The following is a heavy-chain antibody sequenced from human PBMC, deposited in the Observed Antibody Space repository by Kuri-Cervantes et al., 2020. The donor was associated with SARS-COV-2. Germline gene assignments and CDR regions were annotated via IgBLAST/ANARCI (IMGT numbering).Heavy chain of an antibody. CDR1: GGSFSGYY. CDR2: INHSGST. V-gene: IGHV4-34*01. CDR3: VRFSAAAGQRTFDY. J-gene: IGHJ4*02. D-gene: IGHD6-13*01. Sequence: GSLRLSCAVYGGSFSGYYWSWIRQPPGKGLEWIGEINHSGSTNYNPSLKSRVTISVDTSKNQFSLKLSSVTAADTAVYYCVRFSAAAGQRTFDYWGQGTLVTVSS.